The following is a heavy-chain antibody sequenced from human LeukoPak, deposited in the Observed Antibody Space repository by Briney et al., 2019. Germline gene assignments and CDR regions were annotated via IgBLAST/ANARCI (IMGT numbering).Heavy chain of an antibody. CDR3: TRDGAGYYDGGFDY. D-gene: IGHD3-22*01. CDR2: IRSKAYGGTT. V-gene: IGHV3-49*04. Sequence: PGGSLRLSCTASGFTFGDYAMSWVRQAPGKGLEWVGFIRSKAYGGTTEYAASVKGRFTISREDSKSIAYLQMNSLKTEDTAVYYCTRDGAGYYDGGFDYWGQGTLVTVSS. CDR1: GFTFGDYA. J-gene: IGHJ4*02.